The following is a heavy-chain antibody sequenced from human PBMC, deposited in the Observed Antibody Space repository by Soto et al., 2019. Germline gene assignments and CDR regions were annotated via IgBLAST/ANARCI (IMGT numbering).Heavy chain of an antibody. CDR2: IIPIFGTA. V-gene: IGHV1-69*01. J-gene: IGHJ6*02. CDR1: GGTFSSYA. D-gene: IGHD3-3*01. Sequence: QVQLVQSGAEVKKPGSSVKVSCKASGGTFSSYAISWVRQAPGQGLEWMGGIIPIFGTANYAQKFQGRVTSTADESTSTAYMELSSLRSEDTAVYYCASVINRRLGSGYYPYYYYYGMDVWGQGTTVTVSS. CDR3: ASVINRRLGSGYYPYYYYYGMDV.